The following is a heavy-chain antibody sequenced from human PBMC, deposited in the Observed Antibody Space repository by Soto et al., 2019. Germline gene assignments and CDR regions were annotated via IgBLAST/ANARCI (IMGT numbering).Heavy chain of an antibody. CDR1: GGTFSSYA. V-gene: IGHV1-69*13. CDR3: ARSGGSCYEATCYGMDV. D-gene: IGHD2-15*01. CDR2: IILIFGTA. Sequence: SVKVSCKASGGTFSSYAISWVRQAPGQGLEWMGGIILIFGTANYAQKFQGRVTITADESTSTAYMELSSLRSEDTAVYYCARSGGSCYEATCYGMDVWGQGTTVTVSS. J-gene: IGHJ6*02.